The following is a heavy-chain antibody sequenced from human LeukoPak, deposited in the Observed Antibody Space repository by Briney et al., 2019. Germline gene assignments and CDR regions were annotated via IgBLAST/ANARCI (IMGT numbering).Heavy chain of an antibody. V-gene: IGHV3-11*01. Sequence: GGSLRPSCAASGFTFSDYYMSWIRQAPGKGLEWVSYISSSGSTIYYADSVKGRFTISRDNAKNSLYLQMNSLRAEDTAVYYCARGQSSGWYENGMDVWGQGTTVTVSS. D-gene: IGHD6-19*01. CDR3: ARGQSSGWYENGMDV. CDR2: ISSSGSTI. CDR1: GFTFSDYY. J-gene: IGHJ6*02.